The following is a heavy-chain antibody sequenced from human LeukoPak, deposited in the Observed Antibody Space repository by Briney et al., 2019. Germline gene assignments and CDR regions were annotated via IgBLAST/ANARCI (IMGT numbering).Heavy chain of an antibody. D-gene: IGHD3-10*01. Sequence: SETLSLTCTVSGGSISSYYWSWIRQPPGKGLEWIGEINHSGSTNYNPSLKSRVTISVDTSKNQFSLKLSSVTAADTAVYYCARATYYYGSGSSRPFDYWGQGTLVTVSS. CDR3: ARATYYYGSGSSRPFDY. CDR2: INHSGST. V-gene: IGHV4-34*01. CDR1: GGSISSYY. J-gene: IGHJ4*02.